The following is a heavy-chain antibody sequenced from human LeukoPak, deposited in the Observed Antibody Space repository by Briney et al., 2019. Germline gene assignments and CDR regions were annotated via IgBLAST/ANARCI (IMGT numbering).Heavy chain of an antibody. D-gene: IGHD1-26*01. V-gene: IGHV4-4*07. CDR3: ARGWGIYSGSYYSWFDP. CDR1: GGSISSYY. CDR2: IYTSGST. J-gene: IGHJ5*02. Sequence: SETLSLTCTVSGGSISSYYWSWIRQPAGKGLEWIGRIYTSGSTNYNPSLKSRVTMSVDTSKNQFSLKLSSVTAADTAVYYCARGWGIYSGSYYSWFDPWGQGTLVTVSS.